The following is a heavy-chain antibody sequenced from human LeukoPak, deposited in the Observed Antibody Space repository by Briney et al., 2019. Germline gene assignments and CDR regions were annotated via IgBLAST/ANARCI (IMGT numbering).Heavy chain of an antibody. Sequence: RTGGSLRLSCAASGFSFSSYEMNWVRQAPGKGLEWVSYISSSGSAIFYADSVTGRFTISRDNAKNSLFLQMNSLRAEDTAFYYCASKGGFDDWGQGTLVTVSS. J-gene: IGHJ4*02. CDR1: GFSFSSYE. CDR3: ASKGGFDD. V-gene: IGHV3-48*03. D-gene: IGHD2-15*01. CDR2: ISSSGSAI.